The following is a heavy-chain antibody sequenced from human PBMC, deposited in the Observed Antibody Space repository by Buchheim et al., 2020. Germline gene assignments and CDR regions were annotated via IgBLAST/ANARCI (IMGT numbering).Heavy chain of an antibody. D-gene: IGHD2-2*01. J-gene: IGHJ4*02. Sequence: EVQLLESGGGLVQPGGSLRLSCAASGFIFSSYLMTWVRQAPGKGLECVATITGSGDSTYYADSVKGRFTISRDNSKNTLHLQMNSLRAEDTAVYYCAKRFDQRYFDYWGQGTL. CDR2: ITGSGDST. CDR3: AKRFDQRYFDY. V-gene: IGHV3-23*01. CDR1: GFIFSSYL.